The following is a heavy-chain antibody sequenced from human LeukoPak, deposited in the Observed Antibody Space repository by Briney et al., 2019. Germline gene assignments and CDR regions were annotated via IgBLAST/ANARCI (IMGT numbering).Heavy chain of an antibody. CDR2: ISYDGSNK. V-gene: IGHV3-30*03. CDR1: GFTFSSYG. J-gene: IGHJ4*02. D-gene: IGHD3-22*01. Sequence: GRSLRLSCAPSGFTFSSYGMHWDRQAPGKGLEWVAVISYDGSNKYYADSVKGRFTISRDNSKNMLYLQMNSLRAEDTAVYYCARGMVYDSSGYMYYFDYWGQGTLVTVSS. CDR3: ARGMVYDSSGYMYYFDY.